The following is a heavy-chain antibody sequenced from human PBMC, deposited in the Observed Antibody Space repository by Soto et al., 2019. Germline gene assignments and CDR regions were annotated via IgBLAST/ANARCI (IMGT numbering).Heavy chain of an antibody. J-gene: IGHJ5*02. Sequence: ASVKVSCKASGGTFSSYAISWVRQAPGQGLEWMGGIIPIFGTANYAQKFQGRVTITADESTSTAYMELSSLRSEDTAAYYCARANSIAAAGTEGFDPWGQGTLVTVSS. D-gene: IGHD6-13*01. CDR3: ARANSIAAAGTEGFDP. CDR1: GGTFSSYA. CDR2: IIPIFGTA. V-gene: IGHV1-69*13.